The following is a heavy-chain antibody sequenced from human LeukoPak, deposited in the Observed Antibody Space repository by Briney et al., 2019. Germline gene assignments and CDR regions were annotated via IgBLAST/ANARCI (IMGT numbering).Heavy chain of an antibody. D-gene: IGHD3-10*01. J-gene: IGHJ6*04. CDR1: GFTFSSYS. Sequence: GGSLRLSCAASGFTFSSYSMNWLRQAPGEGLEWVSSISSSSSYIYYADSVKGRFTISRDNANNSLYLQMNSLRAEDTAVYYCARSRHYYGSGSYYYYGMDVWGKGTTVTVSS. V-gene: IGHV3-21*01. CDR2: ISSSSSYI. CDR3: ARSRHYYGSGSYYYYGMDV.